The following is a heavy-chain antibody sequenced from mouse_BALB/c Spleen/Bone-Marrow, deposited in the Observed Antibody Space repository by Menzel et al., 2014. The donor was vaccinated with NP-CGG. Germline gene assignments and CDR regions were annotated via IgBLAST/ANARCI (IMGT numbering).Heavy chain of an antibody. CDR2: IYPGSGST. V-gene: IGHV1S22*01. CDR3: TRTYGNYPAWFAY. CDR1: GYTFTSYL. Sequence: LQQSGSELVRPGASVKLSCKASGYTFTSYLIHWVKRRPGQGLEWIGNIYPGSGSTNYDEKFKSKATLTVDTSSSTAYMQLSSLTSEDSAVYYCTRTYGNYPAWFAYWGQGTLVTVSA. J-gene: IGHJ3*01. D-gene: IGHD2-1*01.